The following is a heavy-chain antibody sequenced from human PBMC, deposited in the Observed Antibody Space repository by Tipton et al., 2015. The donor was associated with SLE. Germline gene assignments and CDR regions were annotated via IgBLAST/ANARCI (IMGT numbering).Heavy chain of an antibody. CDR1: GFTLTGYD. J-gene: IGHJ6*02. CDR3: ARQHPKIGYYEMDV. V-gene: IGHV1-18*01. Sequence: QSGPEVKKPGASVKVSCKASGFTLTGYDISWVRQAPGQGLEWMGWISGYNDNTNYTEKFQGRVNMTTDRSTSTAYMELRSLRSDDTAVYYCARQHPKIGYYEMDVWGQGTTVTVSS. D-gene: IGHD3-22*01. CDR2: ISGYNDNT.